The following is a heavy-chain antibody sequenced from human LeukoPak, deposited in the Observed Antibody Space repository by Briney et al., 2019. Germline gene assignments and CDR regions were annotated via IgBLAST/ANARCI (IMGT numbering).Heavy chain of an antibody. CDR3: ARISSSSWFGPFDY. J-gene: IGHJ4*02. CDR2: MHYSGNT. Sequence: SETLSLTCTVSGGSLNRYYWTWIRQPPGKGLEWIGYMHYSGNTNYNTSLKNRVTISVDTSKSQFSLKLSAVTAADTVVYYCARISSSSWFGPFDYWGQGTLATVSS. D-gene: IGHD6-13*01. V-gene: IGHV4-59*01. CDR1: GGSLNRYY.